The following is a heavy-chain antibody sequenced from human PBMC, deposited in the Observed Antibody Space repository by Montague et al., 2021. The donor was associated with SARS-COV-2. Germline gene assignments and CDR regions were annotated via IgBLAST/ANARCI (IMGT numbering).Heavy chain of an antibody. V-gene: IGHV4-59*08. CDR2: IYYSGST. CDR1: GDSISNYS. Sequence: SETLSLTCSVSGDSISNYSWSWIRQSPGKGLEWIGYIYYSGSTNYNPSLTSRVTISVDTSKNQVSLKLTSVTAADTAVYYCARHLRVTTVTSHMYHYAMDVWGQGTTDTVSS. J-gene: IGHJ6*02. CDR3: ARHLRVTTVTSHMYHYAMDV. D-gene: IGHD4-11*01.